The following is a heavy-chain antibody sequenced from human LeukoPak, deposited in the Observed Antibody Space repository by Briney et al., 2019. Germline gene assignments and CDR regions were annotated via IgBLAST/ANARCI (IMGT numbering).Heavy chain of an antibody. D-gene: IGHD3-9*01. J-gene: IGHJ4*02. CDR2: INHSGST. CDR3: ARLRALRYFDWFQYYFDY. Sequence: SETLSLTCAVYGGSFSGYYWSWIRQPPGKGLEWIGEINHSGSTNYNPSLKSRVTISVDTSKNQFSLKLSSVTAADTAVYYCARLRALRYFDWFQYYFDYWGQGTLVTVSS. CDR1: GGSFSGYY. V-gene: IGHV4-34*01.